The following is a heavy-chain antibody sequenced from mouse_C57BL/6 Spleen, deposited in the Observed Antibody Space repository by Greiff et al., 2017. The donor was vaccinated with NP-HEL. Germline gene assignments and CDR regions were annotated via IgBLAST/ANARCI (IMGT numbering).Heavy chain of an antibody. CDR2: IHPNSGST. D-gene: IGHD4-1*01. CDR3: ASARGAGTDY. CDR1: GYTFTSYW. V-gene: IGHV1-64*01. Sequence: QVQLQQPGAELVKPGASVKLSCTASGYTFTSYWMHWVKQRPGQGLEWIGMIHPNSGSTNYNEKFKSKATLTVDKSSSTAYMQLCSLTSEDSAVYYCASARGAGTDYWGQGTTLTVSS. J-gene: IGHJ2*01.